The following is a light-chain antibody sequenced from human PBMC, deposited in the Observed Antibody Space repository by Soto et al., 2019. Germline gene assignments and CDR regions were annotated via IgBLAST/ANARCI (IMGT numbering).Light chain of an antibody. CDR2: AAV. Sequence: DIQMTHYPFCLSASVGDRVTITCRASQSISSYLNWYQQKPGKPPKLLIYAAVSLQSGIPSRFSAYGSGTDFTLTISSLQPEDFATYYCQQTYSSPQWTFGQGTKVDIK. CDR3: QQTYSSPQWT. CDR1: QSISSY. V-gene: IGKV1-39*01. J-gene: IGKJ1*01.